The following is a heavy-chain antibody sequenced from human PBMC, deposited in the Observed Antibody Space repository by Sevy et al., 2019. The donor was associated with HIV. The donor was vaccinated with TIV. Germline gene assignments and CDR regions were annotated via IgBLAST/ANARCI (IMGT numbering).Heavy chain of an antibody. V-gene: IGHV3-23*01. CDR1: GFTFSKYS. CDR2: LSFGCGEI. J-gene: IGHJ4*02. CDR3: AREGCTKPHDY. D-gene: IGHD2-8*01. Sequence: GGSLRLSCAASGFTFSKYSMSWVRQPPGKGLEWVSTLSFGCGEINYADSGKGRFTISRGNSKSSVFLQMNNLGPEDTAVYYCAREGCTKPHDYWGQGTLVTVSS.